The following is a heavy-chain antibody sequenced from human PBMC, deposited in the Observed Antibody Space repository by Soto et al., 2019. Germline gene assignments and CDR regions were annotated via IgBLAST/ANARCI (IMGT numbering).Heavy chain of an antibody. CDR3: ARGIRFGSGYDFLGAFDI. CDR1: GYTFTSYD. Sequence: QVQLVQSGAEVKKPGASVKVSCKASGYTFTSYDINWVRQATGQGLEWMGWMNPNSGNTGYAQKFQGRVTMTRNTSISTAYMELSSLRSEDTPVYYCARGIRFGSGYDFLGAFDIWGQGTMVTVSS. D-gene: IGHD5-12*01. V-gene: IGHV1-8*01. CDR2: MNPNSGNT. J-gene: IGHJ3*02.